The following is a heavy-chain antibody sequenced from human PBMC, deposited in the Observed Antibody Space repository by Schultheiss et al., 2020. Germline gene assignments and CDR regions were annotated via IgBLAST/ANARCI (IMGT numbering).Heavy chain of an antibody. V-gene: IGHV1-8*01. CDR2: INPNSGNT. J-gene: IGHJ6*04. D-gene: IGHD4-17*01. CDR1: GYTFTKYC. Sequence: ASVKVSCKATGYTFTKYCMHWVRQAPGQGLEWMGRINPNSGNTGYAQKFQGRVTMTRNTSISTAYMELSSLRSEDTAVYYCARVTAVTTWYYYYGMDVWGKGTTVTVSS. CDR3: ARVTAVTTWYYYYGMDV.